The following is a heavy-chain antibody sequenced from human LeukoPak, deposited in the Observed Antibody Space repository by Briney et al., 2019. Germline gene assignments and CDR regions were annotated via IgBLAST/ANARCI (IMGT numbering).Heavy chain of an antibody. J-gene: IGHJ4*02. V-gene: IGHV3-9*01. CDR2: ISRNSGSI. D-gene: IGHD6-19*01. Sequence: PGRSLRLSCAASGFTFDDYAMHWVRHAPGKGLEWVSGISRNSGSIGYADSVKGRFTISRDNAKNSLYLQMNSLRAEDTALYYCAKSAPSSVAGNFDYWGQGTLVTVSS. CDR3: AKSAPSSVAGNFDY. CDR1: GFTFDDYA.